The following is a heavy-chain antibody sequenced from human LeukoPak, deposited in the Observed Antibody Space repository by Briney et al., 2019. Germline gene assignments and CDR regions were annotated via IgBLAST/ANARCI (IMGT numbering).Heavy chain of an antibody. Sequence: PGGSLRLSCAASGFTFSSYSMNWVRQAPGKGLEWVSSISSSSSYIYYAHSGKGRFTISRDNAKNSLYLQMNSLRAEDTAVYYCARDPSYYYDSSGYFDYWGQGTLVTVSS. V-gene: IGHV3-21*01. CDR2: ISSSSSYI. D-gene: IGHD3-22*01. J-gene: IGHJ4*02. CDR3: ARDPSYYYDSSGYFDY. CDR1: GFTFSSYS.